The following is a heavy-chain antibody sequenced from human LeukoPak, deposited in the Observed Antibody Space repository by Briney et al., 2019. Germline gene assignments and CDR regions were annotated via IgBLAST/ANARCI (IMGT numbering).Heavy chain of an antibody. J-gene: IGHJ4*01. V-gene: IGHV3-13*05. CDR3: ARGDYNSGSPDY. CDR1: GFTFSNYD. Sequence: GRSERLLCAASGFTFSNYDMHWVRQATGKGLEWVSAIGTAGDPYYPGSVKGRFTISGENGKNSLYLQMNSLRAGDAAVYYCARGDYNSGSPDYWGEATLVSVSS. CDR2: IGTAGDP. D-gene: IGHD3-10*01.